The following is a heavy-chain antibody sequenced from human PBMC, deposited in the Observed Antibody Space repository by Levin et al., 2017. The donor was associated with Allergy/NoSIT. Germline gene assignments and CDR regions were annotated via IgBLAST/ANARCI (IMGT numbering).Heavy chain of an antibody. Sequence: SETLSLTCTVSGGSISSSSYYWGWIRQPPGKGLEWIGSVFYSASTYYNPSLRGRVTISVDTSKNQFSLKLTSVTAADAAVFYCARTPRAVTTVIYYHYMDVWGKGTTVTVSS. V-gene: IGHV4-39*01. CDR2: VFYSAST. CDR3: ARTPRAVTTVIYYHYMDV. J-gene: IGHJ6*03. D-gene: IGHD4-11*01. CDR1: GGSISSSSYY.